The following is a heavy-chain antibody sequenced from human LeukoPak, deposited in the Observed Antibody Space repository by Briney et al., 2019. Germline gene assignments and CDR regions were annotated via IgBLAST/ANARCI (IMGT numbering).Heavy chain of an antibody. D-gene: IGHD4-23*01. V-gene: IGHV4-59*08. Sequence: PSETLSLTCTVSGVSVTSYYWSWIRQPPGQELEWIGYISYSGSTNYNPSLKSRVTISVDTSKNQFSLKLSSVTAADTAVYYCARHPDYGGNFDSWGQGTLVTVSS. J-gene: IGHJ4*02. CDR2: ISYSGST. CDR3: ARHPDYGGNFDS. CDR1: GVSVTSYY.